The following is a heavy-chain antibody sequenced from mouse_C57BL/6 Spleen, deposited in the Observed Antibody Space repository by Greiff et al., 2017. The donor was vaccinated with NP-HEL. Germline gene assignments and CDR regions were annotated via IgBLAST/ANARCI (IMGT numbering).Heavy chain of an antibody. CDR3: ARGGPYAMDY. J-gene: IGHJ4*01. V-gene: IGHV2-2*01. Sequence: MKLMESGPGLVQPSQSLSITCTVSGFSLTSYGVHWVRQSPGKGLEWLGVIWSGGSTDYNAAFISRLSISKDNSKSQVFFKMNSLQADDTAIYYCARGGPYAMDYWGQGTSVTVSS. CDR1: GFSLTSYG. CDR2: IWSGGST.